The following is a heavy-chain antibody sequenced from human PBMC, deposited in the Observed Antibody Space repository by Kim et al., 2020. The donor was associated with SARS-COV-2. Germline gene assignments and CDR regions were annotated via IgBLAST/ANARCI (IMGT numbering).Heavy chain of an antibody. CDR1: GINFSYYY. Sequence: GGSLRLSCAASGINFSYYYMSWIRQAPGKGLEWVSYISSSGSYTKYADSLKGRFTISRDNAENSLYLEMNSLRPEDTAVYYCVRVEVWAGSGYYFDSWV. V-gene: IGHV3-11*05. J-gene: IGHJ4*01. CDR3: VRVEVWAGSGYYFDS. D-gene: IGHD6-19*01. CDR2: ISSSGSYT.